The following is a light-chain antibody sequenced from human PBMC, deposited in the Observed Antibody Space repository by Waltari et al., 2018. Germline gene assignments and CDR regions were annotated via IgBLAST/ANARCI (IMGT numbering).Light chain of an antibody. J-gene: IGKJ1*01. V-gene: IGKV4-1*01. Sequence: DIVMTQSPDSLAVSLGERATINRKSSQSVLYSSNNKNYLAWYQQKPGQPPKLLIYWASTRESGVPDRFSGSGSGTDFTLTISSLQAEDVAVYYCQQYYSTPQTFGQGTKVEIK. CDR3: QQYYSTPQT. CDR2: WAS. CDR1: QSVLYSSNNKNY.